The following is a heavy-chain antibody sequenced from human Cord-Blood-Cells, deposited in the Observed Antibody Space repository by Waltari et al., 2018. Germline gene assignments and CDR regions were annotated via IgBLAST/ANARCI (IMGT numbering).Heavy chain of an antibody. CDR3: AKDSSNWVFDY. J-gene: IGHJ4*02. V-gene: IGHV3-30*18. D-gene: IGHD7-27*01. Sequence: QVQLVESGGGVVQPGRSLRLSCAASGFTFSSYGMHWVRQAPGKGLEWLAVIWYDGSNKYYADSVKGRFTISRDNSKNTLYLQMNSLRAEDTAMYYCAKDSSNWVFDYWGQGTLVTVSS. CDR1: GFTFSSYG. CDR2: IWYDGSNK.